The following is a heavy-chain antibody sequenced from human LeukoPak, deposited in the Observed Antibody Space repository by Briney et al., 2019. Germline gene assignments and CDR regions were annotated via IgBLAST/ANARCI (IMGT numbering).Heavy chain of an antibody. D-gene: IGHD3-3*01. J-gene: IGHJ4*02. CDR2: IYHSGST. CDR3: AAHNYDFWSGYRNFDY. V-gene: IGHV4-4*02. Sequence: KASETLSLTCAVSGGSISSSNWWSWVRQPPGKGLEWIGEIYHSGSTNYNPSLKSRVTISVDKSKNQFSLKLSSVTAADTAVYYCAAHNYDFWSGYRNFDYWGQGTLVTVSS. CDR1: GGSISSSNW.